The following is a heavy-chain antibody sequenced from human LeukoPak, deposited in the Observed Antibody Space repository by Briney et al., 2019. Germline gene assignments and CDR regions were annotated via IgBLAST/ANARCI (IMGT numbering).Heavy chain of an antibody. V-gene: IGHV4-34*01. CDR2: INHSGST. J-gene: IGHJ6*02. CDR1: GGSFSGYY. Sequence: SETLSLTCAVYGGSFSGYYWSWIRQPPGKGLEWIGEINHSGSTNYNPSLKSRVTISVDTSKNQFSLKLSSVTAADTAVYYCAKYVGLGGVFGVVMRYYYYYGMDVWGQGTTVTVSS. CDR3: AKYVGLGGVFGVVMRYYYYYGMDV. D-gene: IGHD3-3*01.